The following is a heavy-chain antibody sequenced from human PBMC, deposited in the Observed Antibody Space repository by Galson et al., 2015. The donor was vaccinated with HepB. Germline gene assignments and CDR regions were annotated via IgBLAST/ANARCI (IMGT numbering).Heavy chain of an antibody. D-gene: IGHD5-12*01. V-gene: IGHV3-30*04. J-gene: IGHJ3*02. CDR3: ARDGRIVATIGAFDI. CDR2: ISYDGSNK. CDR1: GFTFSSYA. Sequence: SLRLSCAASGFTFSSYAMHWVRQAPGKGLEWVAAISYDGSNKYYADSVKGRFTISRDNSKNTLYLQMNSLRAEDTAVYYCARDGRIVATIGAFDIWGQGTMVTVSS.